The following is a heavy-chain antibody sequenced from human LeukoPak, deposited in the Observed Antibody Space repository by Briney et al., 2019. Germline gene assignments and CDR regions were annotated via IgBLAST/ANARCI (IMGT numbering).Heavy chain of an antibody. CDR1: GGSFSGYY. J-gene: IGHJ4*02. D-gene: IGHD3-10*01. CDR3: ARDLPSMVRGVTPFDY. CDR2: IYTSGST. Sequence: SETLSLTCAVYGGSFSGYYWSWIRQPPGKGLEWIGRIYTSGSTNYNPSLKSRVTMSVDTSKNQFSLKLSSVTAADTAVYYCARDLPSMVRGVTPFDYWGQGTLVTVSS. V-gene: IGHV4-4*07.